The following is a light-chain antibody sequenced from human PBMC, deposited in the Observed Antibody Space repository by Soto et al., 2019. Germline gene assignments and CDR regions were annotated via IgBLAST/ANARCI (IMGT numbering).Light chain of an antibody. V-gene: IGKV1-39*01. CDR2: GAS. CDR1: QSINTY. J-gene: IGKJ1*01. Sequence: DIQMTQSPSSLSASVGDTVTITCRTSQSINTYLNWYQQKPGKAPKVLIYGASSLQSGVPLRFSGSGSGTDFTLTISSLQPEDFATHYCQESYSTLWGTCGQGTKVEIK. CDR3: QESYSTLWGT.